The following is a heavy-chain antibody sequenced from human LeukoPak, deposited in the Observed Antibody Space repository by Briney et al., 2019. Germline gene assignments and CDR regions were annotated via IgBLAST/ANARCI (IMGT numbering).Heavy chain of an antibody. Sequence: GRSLRLSCGASGFTFSSFGMYWVRQAPGKGLEWVAVIWYDGSNDDYADSVKGRFTISRDNSKNTLYLQMNSLRAEDTAVYYCARAKDGTNILDYWGQGTLVTVSS. V-gene: IGHV3-33*01. CDR1: GFTFSSFG. D-gene: IGHD5-24*01. CDR3: ARAKDGTNILDY. J-gene: IGHJ4*02. CDR2: IWYDGSND.